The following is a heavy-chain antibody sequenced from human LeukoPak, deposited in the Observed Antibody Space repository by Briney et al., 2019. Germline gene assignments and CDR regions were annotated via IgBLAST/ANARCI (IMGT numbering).Heavy chain of an antibody. V-gene: IGHV1-46*01. CDR1: GYTFTSYY. Sequence: VASVKVSCKASGYTFTSYYMHWVRQAHGQGLEWMGIINPSGGSTSYAQKFQGRVTMTRDTSTSTVYMELSSLRSEDTAVYYCARVLKAGYSYGPNDYWGQGTLVTVSS. CDR3: ARVLKAGYSYGPNDY. D-gene: IGHD5-18*01. CDR2: INPSGGST. J-gene: IGHJ4*02.